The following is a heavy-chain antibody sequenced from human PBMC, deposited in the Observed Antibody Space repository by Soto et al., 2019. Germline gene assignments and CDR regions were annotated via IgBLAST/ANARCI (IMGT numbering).Heavy chain of an antibody. V-gene: IGHV1-18*04. J-gene: IGHJ5*02. CDR1: GYTFTSYG. Sequence: ASVKVSCKASGYTFTSYGISWVRQAPGQGLEWMGWISAYNGNTNYAQKLQGRVTMTTDTSTSTAYMELRSLRSDDTAVYYCARGGYDFCSGYWNGFDPWVQGILVTVSS. CDR2: ISAYNGNT. CDR3: ARGGYDFCSGYWNGFDP. D-gene: IGHD3-3*01.